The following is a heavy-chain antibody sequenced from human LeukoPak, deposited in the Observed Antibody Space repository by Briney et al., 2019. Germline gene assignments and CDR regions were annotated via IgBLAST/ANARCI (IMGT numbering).Heavy chain of an antibody. J-gene: IGHJ4*02. D-gene: IGHD2-15*01. CDR1: GGSISSYY. Sequence: PSETLSLTCTVSGGSISSYYWNWIRQPPGKGLEWIGYIYYSGSTKYNPSLKTRITISVDTSNNQFSLKLRSVTAADTAVYYCARWFCSGGSCRGAVDYWGQGILVTVSS. CDR3: ARWFCSGGSCRGAVDY. V-gene: IGHV4-59*01. CDR2: IYYSGST.